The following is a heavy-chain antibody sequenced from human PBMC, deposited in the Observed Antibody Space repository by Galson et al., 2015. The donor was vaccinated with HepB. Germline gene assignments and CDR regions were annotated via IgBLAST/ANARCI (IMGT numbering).Heavy chain of an antibody. CDR2: ISAYNGST. CDR1: GYTFTSYG. Sequence: SVKVSCKASGYTFTSYGISWVRQAPGQGLEWMGWISAYNGSTNYAQKLQGRVTMTTDTSTSTAYMELRSLRSDDTAVYYCAREGITGTTYYYYYMDVWGKGTTVTVSS. D-gene: IGHD1-20*01. V-gene: IGHV1-18*01. J-gene: IGHJ6*03. CDR3: AREGITGTTYYYYYMDV.